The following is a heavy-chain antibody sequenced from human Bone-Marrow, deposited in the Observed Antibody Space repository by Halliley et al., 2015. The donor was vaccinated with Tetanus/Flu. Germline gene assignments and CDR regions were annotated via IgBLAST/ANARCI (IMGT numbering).Heavy chain of an antibody. D-gene: IGHD2-21*02. CDR3: ARVTSPAQFPVFPAFHDSYHPARPV. CDR1: GESLSPFS. V-gene: IGHV4-34*01. Sequence: TLSLTCAVHGESLSPFSWTWIRQPPGKGLEWIGEISHSGTAKYNPSLKSRVTISVDTSKNHFSLKLTSVTAADTAVYYCARVTSPAQFPVFPAFHDSYHPARPVWGQGTTVAVSS. J-gene: IGHJ6*02. CDR2: ISHSGTA.